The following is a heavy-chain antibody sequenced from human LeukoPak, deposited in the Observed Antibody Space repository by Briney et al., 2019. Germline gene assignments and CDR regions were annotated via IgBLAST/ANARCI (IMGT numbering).Heavy chain of an antibody. V-gene: IGHV3-23*01. J-gene: IGHJ4*02. D-gene: IGHD1-14*01. CDR3: AKDRTGTTTSFDY. CDR2: ISGTGGST. Sequence: PGGSLRLSCAASGITFSSYAMSWVRQAPGKGLEWVSGISGTGGSTYHADSVKGRFTISRDNSKNTLYLQMNSLRAEDTAVYYCAKDRTGTTTSFDYWGQGTLVTVSS. CDR1: GITFSSYA.